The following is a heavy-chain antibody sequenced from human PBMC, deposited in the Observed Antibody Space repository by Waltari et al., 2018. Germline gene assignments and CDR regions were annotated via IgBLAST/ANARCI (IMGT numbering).Heavy chain of an antibody. CDR1: GGSFSGYY. J-gene: IGHJ1*01. CDR3: ARGPKSQWLVPVGYFQH. D-gene: IGHD6-19*01. V-gene: IGHV4-34*01. Sequence: QVQLQQWGAGLLTPSETLSLTCAVYGGSFSGYYWSWLRQPPGKGLEWIGEINHSGSTNYNPSLKSRVTISVDTSKNQFSLKLSSVTAADTAVYYCARGPKSQWLVPVGYFQHWGQGTLVTVSS. CDR2: INHSGST.